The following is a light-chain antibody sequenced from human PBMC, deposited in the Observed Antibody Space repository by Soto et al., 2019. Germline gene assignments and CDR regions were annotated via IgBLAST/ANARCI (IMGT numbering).Light chain of an antibody. Sequence: QSALAKPACVSLSPGQSITISCTGTNSDVGDYNYVSLYQQHPGKAPKLIIYEVSNRPSGISDRFSASKSGNTASLTISGLQAEDEADYYCSSYTNSNPRVFGTGTKVTVL. CDR2: EVS. V-gene: IGLV2-14*01. CDR3: SSYTNSNPRV. CDR1: NSDVGDYNY. J-gene: IGLJ1*01.